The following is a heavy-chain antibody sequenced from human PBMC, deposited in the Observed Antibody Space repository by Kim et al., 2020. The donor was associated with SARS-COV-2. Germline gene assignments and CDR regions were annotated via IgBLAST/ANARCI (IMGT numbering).Heavy chain of an antibody. CDR3: AWDSDYRGWAHFDY. CDR1: GFTFSYYW. V-gene: IGHV3-74*01. J-gene: IGHJ4*02. D-gene: IGHD6-19*01. Sequence: GGSLRLSCAASGFTFSYYWMHWVRQAPGKGLVWVSRINGDGTSTSYADSVKGRFTLSRDNAKNTLFLQMDSLRVEDTAVYYCAWDSDYRGWAHFDYWCQG. CDR2: INGDGTST.